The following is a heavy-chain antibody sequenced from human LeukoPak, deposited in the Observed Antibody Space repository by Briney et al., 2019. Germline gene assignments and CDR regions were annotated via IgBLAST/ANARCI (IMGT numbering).Heavy chain of an antibody. D-gene: IGHD3-9*01. V-gene: IGHV3-23*01. CDR2: LSGSGGST. Sequence: GGSLRLSCAASGFTFSNYGVSWVRQAPGKGLEWVSGLSGSGGSTYYADSVKGRFTISRDNSKNTLYLQMNSLRAEDTAVYYCARARGYYDILTGYYPTPYDYYYMDVWGKGTTVTVSS. J-gene: IGHJ6*03. CDR1: GFTFSNYG. CDR3: ARARGYYDILTGYYPTPYDYYYMDV.